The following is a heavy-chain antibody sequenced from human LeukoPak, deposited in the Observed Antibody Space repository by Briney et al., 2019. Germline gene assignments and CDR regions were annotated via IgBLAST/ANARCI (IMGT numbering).Heavy chain of an antibody. Sequence: WASVKVSCKVSGYTLTELSMHWVRQAPGKGLEWMGGFDPEDGETIYAQKFQGRVTMTEDTSTDTAYMELSSLRSEDTAVYYCATGKGSGSYYLVYWGQGTLVTVSS. D-gene: IGHD3-10*01. CDR2: FDPEDGET. CDR3: ATGKGSGSYYLVY. V-gene: IGHV1-24*01. CDR1: GYTLTELS. J-gene: IGHJ4*02.